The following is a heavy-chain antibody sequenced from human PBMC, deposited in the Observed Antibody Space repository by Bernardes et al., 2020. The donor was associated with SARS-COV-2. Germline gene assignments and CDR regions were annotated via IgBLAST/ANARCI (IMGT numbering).Heavy chain of an antibody. Sequence: ASVKVSCKASGYTFTSYDINWVRQATGQGLEWMGWMNPNSGNTGYAQKFQGRVTMTRNTSISTAYMELSSLRSEDTAVYYCASISGSYYVNAFDIWGQGTMVTVSS. CDR1: GYTFTSYD. D-gene: IGHD1-26*01. V-gene: IGHV1-8*01. CDR2: MNPNSGNT. J-gene: IGHJ3*02. CDR3: ASISGSYYVNAFDI.